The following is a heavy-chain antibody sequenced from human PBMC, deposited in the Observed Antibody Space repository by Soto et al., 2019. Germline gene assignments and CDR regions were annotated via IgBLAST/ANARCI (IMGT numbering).Heavy chain of an antibody. V-gene: IGHV4-59*01. CDR3: AGDRSSGWDQGYGMDV. CDR1: GGSISTYY. CDR2: IYYSGST. D-gene: IGHD6-19*01. Sequence: SETLSLTCTVSGGSISTYYWSWIRQPPGKGLEWIGYIYYSGSTSYNPSLKSRVTISVDTSKNQFSLKLRSVTAADTAVYYCAGDRSSGWDQGYGMDVWGQGTTVTVSS. J-gene: IGHJ6*02.